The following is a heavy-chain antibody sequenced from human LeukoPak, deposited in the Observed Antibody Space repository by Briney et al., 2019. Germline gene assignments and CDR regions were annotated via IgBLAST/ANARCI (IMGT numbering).Heavy chain of an antibody. Sequence: GASVKVSCKASGYTFTSYYMHWVRQAPGQGLEWMGIINPSGGSTSYAQKFQGRVTMTRDTSTSTAYMELSSLRSEDTAVYYCARGGIVVVPPDISHHDAFDIWGQGTMVTVSS. V-gene: IGHV1-46*01. D-gene: IGHD2-2*01. J-gene: IGHJ3*02. CDR3: ARGGIVVVPPDISHHDAFDI. CDR2: INPSGGST. CDR1: GYTFTSYY.